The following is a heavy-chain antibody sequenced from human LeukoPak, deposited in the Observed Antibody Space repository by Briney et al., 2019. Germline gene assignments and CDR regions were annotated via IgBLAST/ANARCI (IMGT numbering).Heavy chain of an antibody. J-gene: IGHJ5*02. Sequence: ASETLSLTCTVSGGSISSSSYYWGWIRQPPGKGLEWIGSIYYSGSTYYNPSLKSRVTISVDTSKNQFSLKLSSVTAADTAVYYCARSPGYSSGWYGPWGQGTLVTVSS. CDR3: ARSPGYSSGWYGP. CDR2: IYYSGST. D-gene: IGHD6-19*01. CDR1: GGSISSSSYY. V-gene: IGHV4-39*07.